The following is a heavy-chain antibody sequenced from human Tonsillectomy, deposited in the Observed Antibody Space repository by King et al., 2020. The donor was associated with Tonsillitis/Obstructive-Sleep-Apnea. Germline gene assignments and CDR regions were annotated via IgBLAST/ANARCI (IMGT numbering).Heavy chain of an antibody. Sequence: QLQLQESCPGLVKPSETLSVTCTVSGGSISSSAYYWGWIRQPPGKGLEWIGSVYYSGTTYYNPSLESRVTVSVGTSKNPFSLSLTSVTAADTAVYFCARHYPDVFSYSYMDVWGKGTTVTVSS. CDR1: GGSISSSAYY. J-gene: IGHJ6*03. CDR2: VYYSGTT. CDR3: ARHYPDVFSYSYMDV. V-gene: IGHV4-39*01. D-gene: IGHD3-16*01.